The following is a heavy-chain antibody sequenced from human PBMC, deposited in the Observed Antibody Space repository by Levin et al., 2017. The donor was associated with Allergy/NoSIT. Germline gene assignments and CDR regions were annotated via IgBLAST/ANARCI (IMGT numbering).Heavy chain of an antibody. V-gene: IGHV3-53*01. CDR1: GFSVSTNY. D-gene: IGHD6-13*01. J-gene: IGHJ4*02. Sequence: LPGGSLRLSCAASGFSVSTNYMSWVRQAPGKGLECVSLIYSDGTTYHADSVKGRFTISRDNSKNTLYLQMNSLRDEDTAVYYCAMDDGRSLVRNWGQGTLVTVSS. CDR3: AMDDGRSLVRN. CDR2: IYSDGTT.